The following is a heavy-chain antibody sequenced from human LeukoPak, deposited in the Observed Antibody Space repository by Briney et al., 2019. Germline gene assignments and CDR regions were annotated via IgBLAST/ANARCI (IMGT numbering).Heavy chain of an antibody. CDR3: AGCSRSSTGCYSAFDI. D-gene: IGHD2-2*02. J-gene: IGHJ3*02. V-gene: IGHV3-20*04. Sequence: GGSLRLSCAASGFTFDDYGMSWVRQVPGKGLEWVSAIINWSGGSTGYADSVRGRFTISRDNAKNSLYLQMNSLRAEDTALYYCAGCSRSSTGCYSAFDIWGQGTMVTVSS. CDR2: INWSGGST. CDR1: GFTFDDYG.